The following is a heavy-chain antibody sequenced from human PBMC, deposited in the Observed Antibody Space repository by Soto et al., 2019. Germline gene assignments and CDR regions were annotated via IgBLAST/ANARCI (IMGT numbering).Heavy chain of an antibody. J-gene: IGHJ6*02. Sequence: ELRLEESGGGFVQPGGGLRLSCVFSGLTTSGIALSWVRQAPGKVLEWLSYISASGDTVDYVDSVRGRFTISRDNAKQSLFLQMSALRGEDTAVYFCAGLSVTAGVDVWGQGTTVTVAS. D-gene: IGHD2-21*02. CDR3: AGLSVTAGVDV. CDR2: ISASGDTV. V-gene: IGHV3-48*03. CDR1: GLTTSGIA.